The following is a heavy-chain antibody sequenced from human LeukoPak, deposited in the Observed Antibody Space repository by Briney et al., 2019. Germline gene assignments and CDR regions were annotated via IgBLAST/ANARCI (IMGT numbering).Heavy chain of an antibody. CDR2: ITGSRADT. CDR3: AKDGYGSGSYSQYFDY. V-gene: IGHV3-23*01. D-gene: IGHD3-10*01. J-gene: IGHJ4*02. Sequence: HPGGSPRLSCAASGFSFSNHPMSWVRQAPGKGLEWVSAITGSRADTFYADSVKGRFSISRDNSKNTLYLQMNSLRAEDTAIYYCAKDGYGSGSYSQYFDYWGQGTLVTVSS. CDR1: GFSFSNHP.